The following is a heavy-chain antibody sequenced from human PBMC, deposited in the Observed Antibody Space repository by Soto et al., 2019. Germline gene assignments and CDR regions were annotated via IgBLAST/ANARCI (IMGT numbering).Heavy chain of an antibody. J-gene: IGHJ3*02. V-gene: IGHV4-59*08. CDR3: ARQFYCSGGSCYSGSDYAFDI. CDR1: GGSISSYY. D-gene: IGHD2-15*01. CDR2: IYDSGST. Sequence: QVQLQESGPGLVKPSETLSLTCTVSGGSISSYYWSWIRQPPGKGLEWIGYIYDSGSTNYNPSLKSRVTISVDTSKNQFFLKLSSVTAADTAVYYCARQFYCSGGSCYSGSDYAFDIWGQGTMVTVSS.